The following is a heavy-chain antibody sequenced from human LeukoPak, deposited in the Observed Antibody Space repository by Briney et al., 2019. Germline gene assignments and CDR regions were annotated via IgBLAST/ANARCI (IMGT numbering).Heavy chain of an antibody. CDR1: GGSISSYY. J-gene: IGHJ4*02. Sequence: SQTLSLTCTVSGGSISSYYWSWIRQPPGKGLEWMGYIYYSGSTYYNPSLKSRVTISVDTSKNHFSLKLSSVTAADTAVYYCARGNSGYHYWGQGTLVTVSS. V-gene: IGHV4-59*08. CDR2: IYYSGST. D-gene: IGHD3-22*01. CDR3: ARGNSGYHY.